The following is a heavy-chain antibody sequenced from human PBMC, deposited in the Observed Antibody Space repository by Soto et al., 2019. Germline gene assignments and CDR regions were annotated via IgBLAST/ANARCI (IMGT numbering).Heavy chain of an antibody. CDR2: IWYDGSNK. CDR3: ARDNTSYSSSTVDY. D-gene: IGHD6-6*01. V-gene: IGHV3-33*01. J-gene: IGHJ4*02. CDR1: GFTFSSYG. Sequence: QVQLVESGGGVVQPGRSLRLSCAASGFTFSSYGMHWVRQAPGKGLEWVAVIWYDGSNKYYGDSVKGRFTISRDNSKNTLYLQMNSLRAEDTAVYYCARDNTSYSSSTVDYWGQGTLVTVSS.